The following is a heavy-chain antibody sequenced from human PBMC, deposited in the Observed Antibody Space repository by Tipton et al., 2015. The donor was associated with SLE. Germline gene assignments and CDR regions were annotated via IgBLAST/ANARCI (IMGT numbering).Heavy chain of an antibody. D-gene: IGHD6-19*01. CDR3: VQGGWLDS. V-gene: IGHV3-23*03. CDR1: GFTFRSNA. Sequence: SLRLSCAASGFTFRSNAMSWVRQAPGRGLEWVAFIYSADRTYCVDSVRGRFTVSRDDSKSTLYLQMNSLRAEDTAVYYCVQGGWLDSWGQGTLVTVSS. J-gene: IGHJ4*02. CDR2: IYSADRT.